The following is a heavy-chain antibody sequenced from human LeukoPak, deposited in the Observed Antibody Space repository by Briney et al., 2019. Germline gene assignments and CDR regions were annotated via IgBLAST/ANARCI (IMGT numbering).Heavy chain of an antibody. V-gene: IGHV3-21*01. CDR1: GFTFSSYS. Sequence: GGSLRLSCAASGFTFSSYSMNWVRQAPGKGLEWVASISSSSSYIYYADSVKGRFTISRDNAKNSLYLQMNSLRAEDTAVYYCATTPLTMVRQDDWGQGTLVTVSS. CDR3: ATTPLTMVRQDD. J-gene: IGHJ4*02. CDR2: ISSSSSYI. D-gene: IGHD3-10*01.